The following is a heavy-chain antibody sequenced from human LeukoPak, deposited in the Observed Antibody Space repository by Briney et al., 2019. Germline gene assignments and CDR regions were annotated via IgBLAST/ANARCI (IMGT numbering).Heavy chain of an antibody. CDR2: INRDGRAT. V-gene: IGHV3-74*01. D-gene: IGHD3-9*01. J-gene: IGHJ4*02. Sequence: GGSLILSCAASGFAFRNYWMHWVRQGPGKGLLWVSRINRDGRATSYADSVKGRFTISRDNAKNTLYLQMNSLRAEDTAVYYCARDPYDILTGPYFDYWGQGTLVTVSS. CDR3: ARDPYDILTGPYFDY. CDR1: GFAFRNYW.